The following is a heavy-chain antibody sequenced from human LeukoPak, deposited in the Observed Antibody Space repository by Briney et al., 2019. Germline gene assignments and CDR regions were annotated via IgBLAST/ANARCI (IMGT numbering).Heavy chain of an antibody. CDR1: GFTFSSYA. CDR3: ARVHVPDIVVVPAAIDY. V-gene: IGHV3-30*04. J-gene: IGHJ4*02. Sequence: PGRSLRLSCAASGFTFSSYAMHWVRQAPGKGLEWVAVISYDGSNKYYADSVKGRFTIPRDNSKNTLYLQMNSLRAEDTAVYYCARVHVPDIVVVPAAIDYWGQGTLVTVSS. CDR2: ISYDGSNK. D-gene: IGHD2-2*02.